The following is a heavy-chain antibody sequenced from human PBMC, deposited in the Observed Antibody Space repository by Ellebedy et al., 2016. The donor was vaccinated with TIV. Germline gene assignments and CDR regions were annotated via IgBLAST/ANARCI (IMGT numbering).Heavy chain of an antibody. D-gene: IGHD3/OR15-3a*01. Sequence: GGSLRLTCAASGFTFSSYEMNWVRQAPGKGLEWVSYISSSGSTIYYADSVKGRFTISRDNAKNSLYLQMNSLRAEDTAVYYCARDWTGEGYFDYWGQGTLVTVSS. J-gene: IGHJ4*02. CDR1: GFTFSSYE. CDR2: ISSSGSTI. CDR3: ARDWTGEGYFDY. V-gene: IGHV3-48*03.